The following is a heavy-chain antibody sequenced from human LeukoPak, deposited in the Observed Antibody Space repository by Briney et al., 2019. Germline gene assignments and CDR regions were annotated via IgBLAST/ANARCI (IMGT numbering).Heavy chain of an antibody. Sequence: GGSLRLSCAVSGFTFIGYIMNWVRQAPGKGLEWVSFIGTSGNTIYYADSVKGRFTVSRDNAKNSLYLQMNSLRAEDTAVYYCARDQWLDYWDQGTLVTVSS. CDR2: IGTSGNTI. V-gene: IGHV3-48*01. J-gene: IGHJ4*02. CDR3: ARDQWLDY. CDR1: GFTFIGYI. D-gene: IGHD6-19*01.